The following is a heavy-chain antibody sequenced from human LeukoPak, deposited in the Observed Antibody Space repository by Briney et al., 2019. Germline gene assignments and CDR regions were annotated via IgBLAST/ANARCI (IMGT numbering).Heavy chain of an antibody. CDR2: MNPNSGNT. V-gene: IGHV1-8*01. D-gene: IGHD2/OR15-2a*01. J-gene: IGHJ6*02. CDR1: GYTFTSYG. Sequence: ASVKVSCKASGYTFTSYGINWVRQATGQGLEWMGWMNPNSGNTGYAQKFQGRVTMTRNTSISTAYMELSSLRSEDTAVYYCARGNSHYYYYYGMDVWGQGTTVTVSS. CDR3: ARGNSHYYYYYGMDV.